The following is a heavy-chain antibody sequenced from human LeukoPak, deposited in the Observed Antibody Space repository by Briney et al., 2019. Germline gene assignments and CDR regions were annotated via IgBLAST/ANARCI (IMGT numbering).Heavy chain of an antibody. CDR2: INHSGST. CDR3: ARRYITEDY. CDR1: GGSFSGYY. Sequence: PSETLSLTCAVYGGSFSGYYWSWIRQPPGKGLEWIGEINHSGSTNYNPSLKSRVTISVDTSKNQFSLKLSSVTAADTAVYYCARRYITEDYWGQGTLVTASS. J-gene: IGHJ4*02. V-gene: IGHV4-34*01. D-gene: IGHD1-20*01.